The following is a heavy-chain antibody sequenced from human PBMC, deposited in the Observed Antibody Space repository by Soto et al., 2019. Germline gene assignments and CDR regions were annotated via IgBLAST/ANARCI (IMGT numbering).Heavy chain of an antibody. CDR2: ISYSGTT. D-gene: IGHD4-17*01. CDR1: GGSISSGNYY. J-gene: IGHJ4*02. Sequence: SETLSLTCTVSGGSISSGNYYWSWIRQPPGKGLEWIGFISYSGTTHYSASLRSRVSISVDTSKNQFSLDLSSVTAADTAVYYCATMGTPVTALYYFDYWGQGSLVT. V-gene: IGHV4-30-4*01. CDR3: ATMGTPVTALYYFDY.